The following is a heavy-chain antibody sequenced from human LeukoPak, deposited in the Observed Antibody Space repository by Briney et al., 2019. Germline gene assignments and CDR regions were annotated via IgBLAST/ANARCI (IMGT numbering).Heavy chain of an antibody. CDR2: IYYSGST. CDR1: GASISSGDHY. D-gene: IGHD6-6*01. CDR3: ARQRGAAQYWHFDL. Sequence: PSETLSLTCTVSGASISSGDHYWSWIRQPPGKGLEWIGYIYYSGSTYYTPSLKGRVTISVDTSKKQFSLKMISVTAADTAVFYCARQRGAAQYWHFDLWGRGTLVTVSS. V-gene: IGHV4-30-4*01. J-gene: IGHJ2*01.